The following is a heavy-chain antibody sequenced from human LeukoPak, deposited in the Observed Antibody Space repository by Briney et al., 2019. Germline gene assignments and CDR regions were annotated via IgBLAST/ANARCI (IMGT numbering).Heavy chain of an antibody. J-gene: IGHJ4*02. V-gene: IGHV3-30*02. CDR1: GFTFNNYG. CDR3: AKSGYNRFDY. CDR2: IRYDGSNK. Sequence: GGSLRLSCAASGFTFNNYGMSWVRQAPGKGLEWVAFIRYDGSNKYYADSVKGRFTISRDNSKNTLYLQMNSLRAEDTAVYYCAKSGYNRFDYWGQGTLVTVSS. D-gene: IGHD5-24*01.